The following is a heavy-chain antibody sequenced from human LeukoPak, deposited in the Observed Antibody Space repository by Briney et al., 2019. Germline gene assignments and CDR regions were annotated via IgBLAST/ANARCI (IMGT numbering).Heavy chain of an antibody. V-gene: IGHV3-23*01. Sequence: GGSLRLSCAASGFTFSSYAMSWVRQAPGKGLEWVSAISGSGGSTYYADSVKGRFTISRDNSKNTLYLQMNSLRAEDTAVYYCARYSWFGELKTFDYWGQGTLVTVSS. CDR3: ARYSWFGELKTFDY. D-gene: IGHD3-10*01. J-gene: IGHJ4*02. CDR1: GFTFSSYA. CDR2: ISGSGGST.